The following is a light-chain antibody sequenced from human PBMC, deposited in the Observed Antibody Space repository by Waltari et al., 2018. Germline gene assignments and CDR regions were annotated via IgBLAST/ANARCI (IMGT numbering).Light chain of an antibody. J-gene: IGLJ2*01. Sequence: QSALTQPPSASGSPGQSVTISSTGPSTDVGVYNYVSWYQQHPGKAPKLMIYEVSKRPSGVPDRFSGSKSGNTASLTVSGLQAEDEADYYCSSYAGSDNLVFGGGTKLTVL. CDR3: SSYAGSDNLV. CDR1: STDVGVYNY. V-gene: IGLV2-8*01. CDR2: EVS.